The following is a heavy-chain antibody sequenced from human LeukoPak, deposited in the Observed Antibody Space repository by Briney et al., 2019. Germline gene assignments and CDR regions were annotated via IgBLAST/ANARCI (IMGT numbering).Heavy chain of an antibody. CDR2: IRYDSINK. D-gene: IGHD6-6*01. Sequence: PGGSLRLSCAASGFTFSNYGMHWVRQAPGKGLEWVAFIRYDSINKYYADSVKGRFTISRDNSKNTLYLQMNSLRAEDTAVYYCARVVAAHRYYYYYMDVWGKGTTVTVSS. CDR3: ARVVAAHRYYYYYMDV. CDR1: GFTFSNYG. V-gene: IGHV3-30*02. J-gene: IGHJ6*03.